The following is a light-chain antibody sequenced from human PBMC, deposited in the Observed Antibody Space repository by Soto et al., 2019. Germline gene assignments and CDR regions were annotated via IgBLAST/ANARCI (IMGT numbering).Light chain of an antibody. Sequence: QSALTQPPSVSGSPGQSVTIPCTRTSSDVGNYNRVSWYQQPPGTAPKLMIYEVSNRPSGVPARFSGSKSGNTAFLTISGLQAVDEVDYYCSSYTISSSFFVFGSGTKVTVL. V-gene: IGLV2-18*02. CDR3: SSYTISSSFFV. J-gene: IGLJ1*01. CDR1: SSDVGNYNR. CDR2: EVS.